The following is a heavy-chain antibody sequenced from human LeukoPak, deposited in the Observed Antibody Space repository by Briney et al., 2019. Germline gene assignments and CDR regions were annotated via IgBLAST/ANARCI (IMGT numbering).Heavy chain of an antibody. CDR3: ARRLHY. CDR1: GFTLRDYS. CDR2: ISSSGDTI. V-gene: IGHV3-48*01. Sequence: GGSLRLSCAASGFTLRDYSMNWVRQAPGTGLEWVSYISSSGDTIYYADSVKGRFTISRDTAKNSLYLQMNSLRAEDTAVYYCARRLHYWGQGTLVTVSS. D-gene: IGHD6-25*01. J-gene: IGHJ4*02.